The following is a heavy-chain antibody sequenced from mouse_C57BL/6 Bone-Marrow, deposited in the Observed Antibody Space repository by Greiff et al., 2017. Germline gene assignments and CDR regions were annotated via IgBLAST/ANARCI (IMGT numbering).Heavy chain of an antibody. D-gene: IGHD1-1*01. J-gene: IGHJ2*01. V-gene: IGHV3-6*01. CDR1: GYSITSGYY. CDR2: ISYDGSN. Sequence: EVKLQESGPGLVKPSQSLSLTCSVTGYSITSGYYWNWIRQFPGNKLEWMGYISYDGSNNYNPSLKNRISITRDTSKNQFFLKLNSVTTEDTATYYCAREKVLRRFDYWGQGTTLTVSS. CDR3: AREKVLRRFDY.